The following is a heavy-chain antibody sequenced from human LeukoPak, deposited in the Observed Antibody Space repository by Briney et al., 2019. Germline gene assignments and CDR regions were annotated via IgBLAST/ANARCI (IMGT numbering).Heavy chain of an antibody. V-gene: IGHV3-49*03. CDR3: TREGAAALPDY. CDR1: GFTFGDYA. CDR2: IRINAYGGTT. J-gene: IGHJ4*02. D-gene: IGHD6-13*01. Sequence: PGGSLRLSCTTSGFTFGDYAMSWFRQAPGKGLEWVGFIRINAYGGTTEYAASVKGRFAISRDDPKSIAYLQMNSLKTEDTAVYYCTREGAAALPDYWGQGTLVTVSS.